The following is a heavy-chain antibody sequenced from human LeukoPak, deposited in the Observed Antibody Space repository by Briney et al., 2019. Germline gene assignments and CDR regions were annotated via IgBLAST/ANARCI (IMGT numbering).Heavy chain of an antibody. Sequence: GESLKISCKGSGYSFTSYWIGWVRQMPGKGLEWMGVIYPGDSDTRYSPSFQGQVTISADKSISTAYLRWSSLKASDTAMYYCARRPAGYCSSNSCHFFDYWGQGTLVTVSS. V-gene: IGHV5-51*01. CDR1: GYSFTSYW. CDR2: IYPGDSDT. CDR3: ARRPAGYCSSNSCHFFDY. J-gene: IGHJ4*02. D-gene: IGHD2-2*01.